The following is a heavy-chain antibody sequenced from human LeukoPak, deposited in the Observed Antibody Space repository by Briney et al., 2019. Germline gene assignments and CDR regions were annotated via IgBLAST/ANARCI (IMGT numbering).Heavy chain of an antibody. V-gene: IGHV4-59*01. Sequence: SETLSLTCAVSGGSISGWYWSWIRQPPGKGLEWIGHIYDSVTTNYNPSLKSRVTMSVDSSKNQFSLKLTSVTAADTAVYYCARETTLTGYSSGLGFNYWGQGTLVTVSS. CDR3: ARETTLTGYSSGLGFNY. CDR2: IYDSVTT. CDR1: GGSISGWY. J-gene: IGHJ4*02. D-gene: IGHD6-19*01.